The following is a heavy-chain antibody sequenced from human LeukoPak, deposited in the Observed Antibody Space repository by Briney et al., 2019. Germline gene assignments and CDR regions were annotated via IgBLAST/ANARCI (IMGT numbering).Heavy chain of an antibody. CDR2: IDYSGST. D-gene: IGHD3-10*01. J-gene: IGHJ4*02. CDR3: ARLFGRITMVREREGNDY. V-gene: IGHV4-39*01. Sequence: SETLSLTCTVSGGSISSSSYYWGWMRQPPGKGLEWIGSIDYSGSTYYNSSLKSRVTISVDTSNNQLSLKLSSVTAADTAVFYCARLFGRITMVREREGNDYWGQGTLVTVSS. CDR1: GGSISSSSYY.